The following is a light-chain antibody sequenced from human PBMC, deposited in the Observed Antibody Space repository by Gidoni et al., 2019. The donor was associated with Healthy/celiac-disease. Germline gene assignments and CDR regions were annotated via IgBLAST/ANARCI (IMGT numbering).Light chain of an antibody. CDR3: QQYDNLPLT. Sequence: DIQMTQSPSSLSASVGDRVTITCQASQDISNYLNWYQQKPGKAPKLLIYDASNLETGVPSRCSGSGSGTDFTFTISSLQPEDIATYYCQQYDNLPLTXGXGTKXEIK. CDR1: QDISNY. CDR2: DAS. V-gene: IGKV1-33*01. J-gene: IGKJ4*01.